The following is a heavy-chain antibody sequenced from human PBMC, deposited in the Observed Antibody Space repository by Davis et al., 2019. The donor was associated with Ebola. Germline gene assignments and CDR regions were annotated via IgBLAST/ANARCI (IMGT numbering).Heavy chain of an antibody. CDR3: ARGPYGGYSISFGAFDV. Sequence: GSLRLSCAVYGGSFSGYFWSWIRQPPGKGLEWIGEINHSGSTNYNPSLKSRVTISVDTSKNQFSLKLSSVTAADTAVYYCARGPYGGYSISFGAFDVWGHGTMVTASS. J-gene: IGHJ3*01. D-gene: IGHD4-23*01. CDR1: GGSFSGYF. V-gene: IGHV4-34*01. CDR2: INHSGST.